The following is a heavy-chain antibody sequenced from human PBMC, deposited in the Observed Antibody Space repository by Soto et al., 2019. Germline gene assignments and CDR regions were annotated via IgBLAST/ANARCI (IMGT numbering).Heavy chain of an antibody. D-gene: IGHD3-10*01. V-gene: IGHV3-30*18. Sequence: QVQLVESGGGVVQPGRSLRLSCAASGFTFNNYGMHWVRQAPGKGLEWVAVISNDGKNEYYADSVKGRFTISRDNSKNTLYLQMNSLRLEDTAMYYCAKEGIELWSAFDYWGQGTLVTVSS. CDR3: AKEGIELWSAFDY. CDR2: ISNDGKNE. J-gene: IGHJ4*02. CDR1: GFTFNNYG.